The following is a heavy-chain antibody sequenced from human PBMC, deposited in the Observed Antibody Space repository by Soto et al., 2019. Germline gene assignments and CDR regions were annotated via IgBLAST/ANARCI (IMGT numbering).Heavy chain of an antibody. CDR1: GASITRTTYF. CDR2: IYYSGRT. Sequence: SETVSLTCTLSGASITRTTYFCAWIRQARGKGLGRVGSIYYSGRTYYNPSLRSRVTIAVDRSKNQFSLTMSSVTAADTAVYYCAKNLPRTGSFDYWGQGTSVTVSS. V-gene: IGHV4-39*01. J-gene: IGHJ4*02. CDR3: AKNLPRTGSFDY. D-gene: IGHD2-15*01.